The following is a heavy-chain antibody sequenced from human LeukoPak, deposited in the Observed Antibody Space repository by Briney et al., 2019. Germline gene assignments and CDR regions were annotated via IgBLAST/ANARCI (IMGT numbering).Heavy chain of an antibody. D-gene: IGHD6-19*01. CDR1: GFTFSSFA. CDR3: ARAHNSGWYYFDY. Sequence: GRSLRLSCAASGFTFSSFAMIWVRQAPGKGLEWVAVISSEGSNKYYADSVKGRFTISRDKSTNTLYLQMNSLSTEDTAVYYCARAHNSGWYYFDYWGQGTLVTVSS. CDR2: ISSEGSNK. V-gene: IGHV3-30-3*01. J-gene: IGHJ4*02.